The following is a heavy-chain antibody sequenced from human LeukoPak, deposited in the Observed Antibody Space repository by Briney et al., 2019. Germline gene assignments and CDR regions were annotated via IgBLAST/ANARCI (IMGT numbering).Heavy chain of an antibody. Sequence: GGSLRLSCAAPGFILSSYAMPWVRQAPAKGLEWVAGLSYDGSNKHYADSVKGHFTISRDNSKNTLYLQMNSLRAEDTAIYYCAKDLIAYSYGHAGRSNFDYWGQGTLVTVSS. V-gene: IGHV3-30-3*01. CDR1: GFILSSYA. CDR2: LSYDGSNK. J-gene: IGHJ4*02. D-gene: IGHD5-18*01. CDR3: AKDLIAYSYGHAGRSNFDY.